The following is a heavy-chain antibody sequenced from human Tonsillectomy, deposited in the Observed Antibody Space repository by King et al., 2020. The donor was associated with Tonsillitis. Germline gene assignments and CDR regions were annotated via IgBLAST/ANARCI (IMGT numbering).Heavy chain of an antibody. CDR2: ISSSSSYI. J-gene: IGHJ4*02. CDR1: GFTFSSYS. CDR3: ARGGSPGGWYLDY. Sequence: VQLVESGGGLVKPGGSLRLSCAASGFTFSSYSMNWVRQVPGKGLEWVSSISSSSSYIFYADSVKGRFTISRDNAKNSLYLQMNSLRAEDTAVYYCARGGSPGGWYLDYWGQGTLVTVSS. V-gene: IGHV3-21*01. D-gene: IGHD6-19*01.